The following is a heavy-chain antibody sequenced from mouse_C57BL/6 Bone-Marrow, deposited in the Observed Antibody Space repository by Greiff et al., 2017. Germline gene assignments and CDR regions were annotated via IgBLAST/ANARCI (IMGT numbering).Heavy chain of an antibody. CDR1: GFSLTSYA. J-gene: IGHJ2*01. D-gene: IGHD2-1*01. CDR3: ARNYGNLDY. CDR2: IWTGGGT. V-gene: IGHV2-9-1*01. Sequence: VQLVESGPGLVAPSQSLSLTCTVSGFSLTSYAISWVRQPPGKGLEWLGVIWTGGGTNYNSALNSRLSISTDNSRSQVFLKMNRLQTDDTASYYCARNYGNLDYWGQGTTLTVSS.